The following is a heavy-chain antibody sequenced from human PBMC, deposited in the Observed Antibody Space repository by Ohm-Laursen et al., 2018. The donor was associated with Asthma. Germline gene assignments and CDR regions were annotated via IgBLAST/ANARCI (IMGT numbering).Heavy chain of an antibody. CDR3: AKDGGYCSGGSCSIHPDY. CDR2: ISYDGRDK. V-gene: IGHV3-30*18. CDR1: GFSFSDYG. J-gene: IGHJ4*02. D-gene: IGHD2-15*01. Sequence: SLRLSCAASGFSFSDYGMHWVRQAPGKGLEWVALISYDGRDKYYADSVKGRFTISRDNSKNTVYLHMSSLRADDTAVFYCAKDGGYCSGGSCSIHPDYWGQGALVTVSS.